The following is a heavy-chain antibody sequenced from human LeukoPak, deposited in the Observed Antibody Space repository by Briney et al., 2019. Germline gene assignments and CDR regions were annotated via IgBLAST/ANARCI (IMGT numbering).Heavy chain of an antibody. Sequence: AGGSLRLSCAASGFTFSDYYMSWIRQAPGKGLEWVSYISSSGSTIYYADSVKGRFTISRDNPKNSLYLQMNSLRAEDTAVYYCARDPEGIETTEGAFDIWGQGTMVTVSS. CDR1: GFTFSDYY. CDR2: ISSSGSTI. D-gene: IGHD4-11*01. CDR3: ARDPEGIETTEGAFDI. V-gene: IGHV3-11*04. J-gene: IGHJ3*02.